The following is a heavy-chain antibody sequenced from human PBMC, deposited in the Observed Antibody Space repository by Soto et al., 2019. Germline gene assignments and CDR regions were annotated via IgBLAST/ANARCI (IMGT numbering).Heavy chain of an antibody. CDR1: GGSISSGGYS. Sequence: QLQLQESGSGLVKPSQTLSLTCAVSGGSISSGGYSWSWIRQPPGKGLEWIGYIYHSGSTYYNPSLKSRVTISVDRSKNQFSLKLSSVTAADTAVYYCARESGSGLSVGAFDIWGQGTMVTVSS. J-gene: IGHJ3*02. V-gene: IGHV4-30-2*01. CDR3: ARESGSGLSVGAFDI. CDR2: IYHSGST. D-gene: IGHD3-22*01.